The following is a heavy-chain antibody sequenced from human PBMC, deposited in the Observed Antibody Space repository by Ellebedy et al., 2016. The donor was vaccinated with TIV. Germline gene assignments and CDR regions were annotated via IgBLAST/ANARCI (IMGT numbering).Heavy chain of an antibody. CDR1: GYTFYTYD. Sequence: AASVKVSCKASGYTFYTYDMHWARQAPGQGLEWIGTINPSGGSTSYAQKFQGTVTMTRDTSTSTVYMELSSLRSEDTAVYYCARRGVPGSFDYWGQGTLVTVSS. CDR2: INPSGGST. CDR3: ARRGVPGSFDY. D-gene: IGHD3-10*01. J-gene: IGHJ4*02. V-gene: IGHV1-46*02.